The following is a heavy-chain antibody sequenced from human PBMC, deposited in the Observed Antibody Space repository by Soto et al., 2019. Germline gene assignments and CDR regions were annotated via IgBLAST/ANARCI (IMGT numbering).Heavy chain of an antibody. CDR2: ISTYSGDT. V-gene: IGHV1-18*01. Sequence: QVHLVQSGVEVKTPGASVKVSCQASGYTFFTYDISWVRQAPGQGLEWMGWISTYSGDTQYAQKFQGRVTMTTDTSTTTAYLELRSLRSDDTAVYYCARHHGPTTSENWFAPWGQGTVVTVSS. J-gene: IGHJ5*02. CDR1: GYTFFTYD. CDR3: ARHHGPTTSENWFAP. D-gene: IGHD5-12*01.